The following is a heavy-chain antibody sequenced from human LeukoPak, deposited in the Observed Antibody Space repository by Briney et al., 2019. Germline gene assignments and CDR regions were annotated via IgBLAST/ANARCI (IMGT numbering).Heavy chain of an antibody. D-gene: IGHD3-3*01. CDR2: INPNSGGT. J-gene: IGHJ5*02. Sequence: GASVKVSCKASGYTFTGYYMHWVRQAPGQGLEWMGWINPNSGGTNYAQKIQGRVTMTRDTSISTAYMELSRLRSDDTAVYYCAEGGTIFGVVDDNWFDPWGQGTLVTVSS. CDR3: AEGGTIFGVVDDNWFDP. CDR1: GYTFTGYY. V-gene: IGHV1-2*02.